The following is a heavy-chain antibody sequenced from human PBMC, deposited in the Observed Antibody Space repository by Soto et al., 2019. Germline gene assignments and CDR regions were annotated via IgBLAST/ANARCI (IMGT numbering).Heavy chain of an antibody. CDR1: LGTFSSYA. CDR2: TIPNLGTA. J-gene: IGHJ3*02. D-gene: IGHD5-18*01. V-gene: IGHV1-69*13. Sequence: GASVKVSYKDSLGTFSSYALIWVRQAPAQGLEWTGGTIPNLGTANYAQKCQGRVTITADESTSTAYMELSSLRSEDTAVYYCARPFTDTAMVKYAFDIWGQGTMVTVSS. CDR3: ARPFTDTAMVKYAFDI.